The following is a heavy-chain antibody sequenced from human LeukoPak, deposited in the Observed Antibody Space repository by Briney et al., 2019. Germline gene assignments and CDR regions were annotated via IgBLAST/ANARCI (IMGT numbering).Heavy chain of an antibody. CDR2: ISSCDSTV. CDR3: ARRPDGCAYGLDY. CDR1: GFTFSDYY. Sequence: GGSLRLSCSASGFTFSDYYMSWVRQTPGQGLEWLSYISSCDSTVYYADAVKGRFTVYRDNAKNSLYLQMSSLRPEDTAVYYCARRPDGCAYGLDYWGEGTLVTVSS. D-gene: IGHD3-10*01. J-gene: IGHJ4*02. V-gene: IGHV3-11*01.